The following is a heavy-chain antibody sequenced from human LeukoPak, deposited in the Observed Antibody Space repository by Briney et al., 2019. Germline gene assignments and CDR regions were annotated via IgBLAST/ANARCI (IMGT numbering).Heavy chain of an antibody. CDR2: ISSSSSYI. J-gene: IGHJ3*02. CDR3: ARYCSGGSCYSVAPVAFDI. V-gene: IGHV3-21*01. Sequence: GGSLRLSCAASGFTFSSYSMNWVRQAPGKGLEWVSSISSSSSYIYYADSVKGRFTISRDNAKNSLYLQMNSLRAEDTAVYYCARYCSGGSCYSVAPVAFDIWGQGTMVTVSS. D-gene: IGHD2-15*01. CDR1: GFTFSSYS.